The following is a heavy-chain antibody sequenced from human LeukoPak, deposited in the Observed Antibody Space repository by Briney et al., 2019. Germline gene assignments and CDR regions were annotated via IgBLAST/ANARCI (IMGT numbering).Heavy chain of an antibody. J-gene: IGHJ3*02. CDR3: ATALVDPDYDRSGQDNAFDI. CDR2: FDPEDGET. V-gene: IGHV1-24*01. CDR1: GYTLTELS. Sequence: ASVKVSCKVSGYTLTELSMHWVRQAPGKGLEWMGGFDPEDGETIYAQKFQGRVTMTEDTSTDTAYMELSSLRSEDTAVYYCATALVDPDYDRSGQDNAFDIWGQGTMVTVSS. D-gene: IGHD3-22*01.